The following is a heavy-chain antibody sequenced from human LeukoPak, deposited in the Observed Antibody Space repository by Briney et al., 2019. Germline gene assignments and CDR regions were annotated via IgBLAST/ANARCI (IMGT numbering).Heavy chain of an antibody. D-gene: IGHD3-10*01. CDR1: GFTFSSFA. Sequence: GGSLRLSCAASGFTFSSFAMSWVRRAPGEGLEWVSSISGSGGATYYADSVEGRFTISRDNSENTLYLQINSLRAEDTAVFYRAKNFGSGTYYNYFDSWGQGTPVTVSS. V-gene: IGHV3-23*01. CDR2: ISGSGGAT. CDR3: AKNFGSGTYYNYFDS. J-gene: IGHJ4*02.